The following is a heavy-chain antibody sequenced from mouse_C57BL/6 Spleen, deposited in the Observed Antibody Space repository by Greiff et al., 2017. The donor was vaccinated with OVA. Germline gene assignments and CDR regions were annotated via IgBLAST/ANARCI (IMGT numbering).Heavy chain of an antibody. J-gene: IGHJ1*03. CDR2: ISYSGST. CDR1: GYSITSGYD. D-gene: IGHD1-1*01. V-gene: IGHV3-1*01. Sequence: EVHLVESGPGMVKPSQSLSLTCTVTGYSITSGYDWHWIRHFPGNKLEWMGYISYSGSTNYNPSLKSRISITHDTSKNHFFLKLNSVTTEDTATYYCAREGIYYGSRGFDVWGTGTTVTVSS. CDR3: AREGIYYGSRGFDV.